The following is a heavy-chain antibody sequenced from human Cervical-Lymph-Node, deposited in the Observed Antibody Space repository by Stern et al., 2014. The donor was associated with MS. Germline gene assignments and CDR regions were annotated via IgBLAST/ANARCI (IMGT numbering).Heavy chain of an antibody. CDR2: ISSSSSTI. Sequence: VQLVQSGGGLVQPGGSLRLSCAASGFTFSSYSMNWVRQAPGKGLEWVSYISSSSSTIYYADSVKGRFTISRDNAKNSLYLQMNSLRDEDTAVYYCARQLAYCGGDCYSDLDYWGQGTLVTVSS. V-gene: IGHV3-48*02. J-gene: IGHJ4*02. CDR1: GFTFSSYS. CDR3: ARQLAYCGGDCYSDLDY. D-gene: IGHD2-21*02.